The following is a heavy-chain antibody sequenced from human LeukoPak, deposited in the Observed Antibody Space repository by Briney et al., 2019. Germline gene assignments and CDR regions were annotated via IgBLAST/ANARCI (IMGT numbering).Heavy chain of an antibody. CDR1: GGSISSGGYY. J-gene: IGHJ4*02. Sequence: SETLSLTCTVSGGSISSGGYYWSWIRQHPGKGLEWIGYIYYSGSTYYNPSLKSRVTISVDTSKNQFSLKLSSVTAADTAVYYCARDNDYGDYAISYWGQGTLVTVSS. V-gene: IGHV4-31*03. CDR2: IYYSGST. D-gene: IGHD4-17*01. CDR3: ARDNDYGDYAISY.